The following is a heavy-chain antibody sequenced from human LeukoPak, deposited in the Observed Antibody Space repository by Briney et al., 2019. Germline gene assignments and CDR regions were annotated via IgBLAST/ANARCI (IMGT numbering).Heavy chain of an antibody. Sequence: GRSLRLSCAASGFTFDDYAMHWVRQAPGKGLEWVSGISWNSGSMGYADSVKGRFTISRDNAKNSLYLQMNSLRAEDTALYYCAKDDYYDSSGLFDYWGQGTLVTVSS. V-gene: IGHV3-9*01. J-gene: IGHJ4*02. CDR2: ISWNSGSM. D-gene: IGHD3-22*01. CDR1: GFTFDDYA. CDR3: AKDDYYDSSGLFDY.